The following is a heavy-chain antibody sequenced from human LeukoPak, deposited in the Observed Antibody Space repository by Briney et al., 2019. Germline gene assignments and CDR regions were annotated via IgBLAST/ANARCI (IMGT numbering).Heavy chain of an antibody. J-gene: IGHJ4*02. V-gene: IGHV3-21*01. CDR2: ISSSSSYI. Sequence: GGSLRLSCAASGFTFSSYAMSWVRQAPGKGLEWVSSISSSSSYIYYADSVKGRFTISRDNAKNSLYLQMNSLRAEDTAVYYCARVGELLVPDYWGQGTLVTVSS. CDR1: GFTFSSYA. CDR3: ARVGELLVPDY. D-gene: IGHD1-26*01.